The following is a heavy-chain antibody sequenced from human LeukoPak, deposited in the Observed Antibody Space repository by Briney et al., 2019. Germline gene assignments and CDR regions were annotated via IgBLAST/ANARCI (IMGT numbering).Heavy chain of an antibody. CDR3: ARGRDYDILTGYPQKVYAMDV. CDR1: GGSFSGYY. V-gene: IGHV4-34*01. D-gene: IGHD3-9*01. J-gene: IGHJ6*02. Sequence: PSETLSLTCAVYGGSFSGYYWSWIRQPPGKGLEWIGEINHSGSTYYNPSLKSRVTISVDKSKNQFSLKLSSVTAADTAVYYCARGRDYDILTGYPQKVYAMDVWGQGTTVTVSS. CDR2: INHSGST.